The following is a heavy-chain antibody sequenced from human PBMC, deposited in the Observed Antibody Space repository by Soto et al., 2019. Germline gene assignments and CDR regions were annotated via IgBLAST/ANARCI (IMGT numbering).Heavy chain of an antibody. D-gene: IGHD6-6*01. V-gene: IGHV1-69*13. CDR1: GGTFSSYA. CDR3: ARDSGEQLVRRGFYYYYMDG. CDR2: IIPIFGTA. Sequence: GASVKVSCKASGGTFSSYAISWVRQAPGQGLEWMGGIIPIFGTANYAQKFQGRVTITADESTSTAYMELSSLRSEDTAVYYCARDSGEQLVRRGFYYYYMDGWGKGTTVTFSS. J-gene: IGHJ6*03.